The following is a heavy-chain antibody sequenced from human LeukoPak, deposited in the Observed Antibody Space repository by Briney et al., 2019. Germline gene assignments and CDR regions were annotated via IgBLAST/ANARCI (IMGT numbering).Heavy chain of an antibody. J-gene: IGHJ4*02. CDR2: IYYSGST. CDR1: GGSISSSSYY. CDR3: ARDNQDSSGGEFDY. Sequence: PSETLSLTCTVSGGSISSSSYYWGWIRQPPGKGLEWIGSIYYSGSTYYNPSLKSRVTISVDTSKNQFSLKLSSVTAADTAVYYCARDNQDSSGGEFDYWGQGTLVTVSS. V-gene: IGHV4-39*07. D-gene: IGHD3-22*01.